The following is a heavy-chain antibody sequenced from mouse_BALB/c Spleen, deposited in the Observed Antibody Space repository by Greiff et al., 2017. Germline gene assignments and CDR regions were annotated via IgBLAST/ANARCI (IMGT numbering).Heavy chain of an antibody. CDR2: ISSGSSTI. CDR3: ARYGNYEGDFDY. Sequence: EVKLVESGGGLVQPGGSRKLSCAASGFTFSSFGMHWVRQAPEKGLEWVAYISSGSSTIYYADTVKGRFTISRDNPKNTLFLQMTSLRSEDTAMYYCARYGNYEGDFDYWGQGTTLTVSS. J-gene: IGHJ2*01. D-gene: IGHD2-1*01. CDR1: GFTFSSFG. V-gene: IGHV5-17*02.